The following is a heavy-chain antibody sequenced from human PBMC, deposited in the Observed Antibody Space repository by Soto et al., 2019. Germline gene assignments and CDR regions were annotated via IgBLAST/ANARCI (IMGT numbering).Heavy chain of an antibody. Sequence: GGSLRLSCAASGFTFSSYWMSWVRQAPGKGLEWVANIKQDGSEKYYVDSVKGRFTISRDNAKNSLYLQMNSLRAEDTAVYYSARVEGGAARGYYFDYWGQGTLVTVSS. CDR2: IKQDGSEK. CDR3: ARVEGGAARGYYFDY. D-gene: IGHD6-6*01. V-gene: IGHV3-7*01. CDR1: GFTFSSYW. J-gene: IGHJ4*02.